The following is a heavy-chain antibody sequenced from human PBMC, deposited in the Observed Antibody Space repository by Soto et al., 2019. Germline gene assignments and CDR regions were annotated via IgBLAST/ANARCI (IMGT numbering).Heavy chain of an antibody. Sequence: ASVKVSCKASGYTFTGYYMHWARQAPGQGLEWMGWINPNSGGTNYAQKFQGWVTMTRDTSISTAYMELSRLRSDDTAVYYCARGGGERYCSGGSCYATSRRYYYYYMDVWGKGTTVTVSS. D-gene: IGHD2-15*01. J-gene: IGHJ6*03. CDR3: ARGGGERYCSGGSCYATSRRYYYYYMDV. V-gene: IGHV1-2*04. CDR2: INPNSGGT. CDR1: GYTFTGYY.